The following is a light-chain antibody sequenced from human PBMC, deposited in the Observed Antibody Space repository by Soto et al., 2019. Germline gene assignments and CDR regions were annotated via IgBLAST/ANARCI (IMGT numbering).Light chain of an antibody. CDR3: QEYNTWPWT. V-gene: IGKV3-15*01. Sequence: DIVLTKSPGTLSFSPGDRSTLSCRSSQSVSTSYLAWYQQKPGQAPRLLIYGASTRATGIPARFSGSGSGTEFTLTISSLQSEDFAVYYCQEYNTWPWTFGQGTKVDIK. CDR1: QSVSTSY. J-gene: IGKJ1*01. CDR2: GAS.